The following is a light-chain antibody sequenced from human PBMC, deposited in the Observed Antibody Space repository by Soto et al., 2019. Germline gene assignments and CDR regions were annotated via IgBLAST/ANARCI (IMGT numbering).Light chain of an antibody. CDR2: GAS. CDR3: QQRSNLPPT. CDR1: QSVTTK. V-gene: IGKV3-11*01. J-gene: IGKJ5*01. Sequence: ENVLTQSPDTLSLSPGERATLSCRASQSVTTKLAWYQHKPGQAPRLLIYGASTRATGIPARFSGSGSGTEFTLTISSLEPEDFAVYYCQQRSNLPPTFGQGTRLEIK.